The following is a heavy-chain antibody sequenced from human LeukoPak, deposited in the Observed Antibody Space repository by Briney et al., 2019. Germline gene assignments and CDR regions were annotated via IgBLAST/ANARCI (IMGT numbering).Heavy chain of an antibody. Sequence: GGSLRLSCTASGFTFRDYYMTWIRQAPGKGLEWVSYITNSGSRTYNAASVTGRFTISRDNAKNSLYLQMNSLRVEDTAVYYCARDQRGDFWSGYYRRSIYYYYMDVWGKGTTVTVSS. D-gene: IGHD3-3*01. CDR1: GFTFRDYY. CDR2: ITNSGSRT. CDR3: ARDQRGDFWSGYYRRSIYYYYMDV. V-gene: IGHV3-11*04. J-gene: IGHJ6*03.